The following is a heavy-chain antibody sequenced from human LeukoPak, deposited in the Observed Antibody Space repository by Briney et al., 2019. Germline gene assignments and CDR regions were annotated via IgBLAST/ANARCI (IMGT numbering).Heavy chain of an antibody. J-gene: IGHJ4*02. Sequence: GGSLRLSCAASRLTFTSYSMNWGRQAPEEGLEWVSDIRGTSGNTNYANSVKGRVTTSRDNSKNMLYLQMDSLRVENTAVYYCARDFGGNAIFDFWGQGNLVTVSS. CDR2: IRGTSGNT. CDR3: ARDFGGNAIFDF. V-gene: IGHV3-23*01. CDR1: RLTFTSYS. D-gene: IGHD4-23*01.